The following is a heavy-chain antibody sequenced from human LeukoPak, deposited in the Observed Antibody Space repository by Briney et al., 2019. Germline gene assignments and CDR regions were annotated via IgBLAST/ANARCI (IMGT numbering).Heavy chain of an antibody. D-gene: IGHD3-3*01. V-gene: IGHV1-3*03. CDR3: ARGRYETRIWPKSRYDYYHYMDV. Sequence: ASVKVSCKASGYTFTGYYMHWVRQAPGQRLEWMGWINAGNGNTKYSQEFQDRVTITRDTFASTAYMELSSLRSEDMAVYYCARGRYETRIWPKSRYDYYHYMDVWGKGTTVTVSS. CDR1: GYTFTGYY. CDR2: INAGNGNT. J-gene: IGHJ6*03.